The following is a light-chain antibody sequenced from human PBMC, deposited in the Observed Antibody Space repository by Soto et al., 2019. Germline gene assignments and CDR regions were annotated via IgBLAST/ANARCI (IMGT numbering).Light chain of an antibody. J-gene: IGKJ4*01. Sequence: VVLKQVRVSLAKRLREIVTINYKTSQSVLYRSNNKNYLAWYQQKPRQPPKLLIYWSSTRESGVPDRFSGSGSGTDFTLTISSLQAEDVAVYYCHQYYSDPLTFGGGTKVDIK. CDR2: WSS. V-gene: IGKV4-1*01. CDR3: HQYYSDPLT. CDR1: QSVLYRSNNKNY.